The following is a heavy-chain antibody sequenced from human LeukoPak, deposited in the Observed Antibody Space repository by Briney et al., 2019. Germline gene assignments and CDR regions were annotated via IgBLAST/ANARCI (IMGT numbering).Heavy chain of an antibody. CDR3: ASGYSYGSYYYYGMDV. CDR2: ISYDGSNK. CDR1: GFTFSSYA. J-gene: IGHJ6*04. D-gene: IGHD5-18*01. Sequence: GRSLRLFCAASGFTFSSYAMHWVRQAPGKGLEWVAVISYDGSNKYYADSVKGRFTISRDNSKNTLYLQMNSLRAEDTAVYYCASGYSYGSYYYYGMDVWGKGTTVTVSS. V-gene: IGHV3-30*04.